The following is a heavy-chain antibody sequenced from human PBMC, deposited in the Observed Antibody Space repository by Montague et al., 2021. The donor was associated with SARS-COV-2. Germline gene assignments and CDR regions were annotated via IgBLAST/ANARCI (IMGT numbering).Heavy chain of an antibody. V-gene: IGHV3-30*04. CDR1: GFNFNSYP. CDR2: ISSDGGVN. J-gene: IGHJ3*02. D-gene: IGHD1/OR15-1a*01. Sequence: SLRLSCAASGFNFNSYPMHWVRQTPGKGLEWVAVISSDGGVNYSADSVKGRFTISRDNSKNTLFLVMHSLRAEDTAVYYCARDSEQLPPGAFDIWGQGTVVTVSS. CDR3: ARDSEQLPPGAFDI.